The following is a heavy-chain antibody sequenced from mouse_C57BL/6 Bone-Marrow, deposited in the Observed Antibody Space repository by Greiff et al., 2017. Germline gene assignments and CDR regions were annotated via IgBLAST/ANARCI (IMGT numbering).Heavy chain of an antibody. V-gene: IGHV1-64*01. CDR1: GYTFTSYW. J-gene: IGHJ4*01. Sequence: VQLQQPGAELVKPGASVKLSCKASGYTFTSYWMHWVKQRPGQGLEWIGMIHPNSGSTNYNEKFKSKATLTVDKSSSTAYMQLSSLTSEDSAVYYWARRLRYRGNYAMDYWGQGTSVTVSS. CDR3: ARRLRYRGNYAMDY. CDR2: IHPNSGST. D-gene: IGHD1-1*01.